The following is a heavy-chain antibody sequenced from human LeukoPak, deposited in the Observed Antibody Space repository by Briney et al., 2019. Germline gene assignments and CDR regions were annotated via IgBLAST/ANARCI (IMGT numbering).Heavy chain of an antibody. CDR3: AMGSGYGPLGGDYYYGMDV. CDR2: ISAYNGNT. Sequence: ASVKVSCKASGYTFTSYGISWVRQAPGQGLEWMGWISAYNGNTNYAQKLQGRVTMTTDTSTSTAYMELRSLRSDDTAVYYCAMGSGYGPLGGDYYYGMDVWGQGTTVTVSS. V-gene: IGHV1-18*01. CDR1: GYTFTSYG. J-gene: IGHJ6*02. D-gene: IGHD5-18*01.